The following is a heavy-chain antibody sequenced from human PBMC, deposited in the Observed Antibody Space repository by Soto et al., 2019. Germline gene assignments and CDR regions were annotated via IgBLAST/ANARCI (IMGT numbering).Heavy chain of an antibody. D-gene: IGHD2-21*01. CDR3: ARRAVVAVTGSLDNWLDP. V-gene: IGHV4-59*01. CDR1: CDPITSYN. J-gene: IGHJ5*02. CDR2: VYSSGST. Sequence: SETLSLTCTVSCDPITSYNWNWLRQPPGRALEWIGYVYSSGSTNYNPSLKSRVTISVDTSRNQFSLKVNSVTAADTAVYYCARRAVVAVTGSLDNWLDPWGQGILVTVSS.